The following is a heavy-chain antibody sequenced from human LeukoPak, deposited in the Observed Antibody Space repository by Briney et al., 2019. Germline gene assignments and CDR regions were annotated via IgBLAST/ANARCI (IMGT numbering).Heavy chain of an antibody. D-gene: IGHD3-10*01. CDR3: ARAHDTMVRGVSGY. Sequence: ASVKVSCKASGYTFTNYAITWVRQAPGQGLEWMGWISAYNGNTNYARKFQGRVTMTRNTSISTAYMELSSLRSEDTAVYYCARAHDTMVRGVSGYWGQGTLVTVSS. V-gene: IGHV1-18*01. CDR2: ISAYNGNT. J-gene: IGHJ4*02. CDR1: GYTFTNYA.